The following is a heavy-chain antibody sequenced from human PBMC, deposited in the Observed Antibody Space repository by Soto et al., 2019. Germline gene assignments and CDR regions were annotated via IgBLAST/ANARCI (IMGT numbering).Heavy chain of an antibody. D-gene: IGHD1-1*01. CDR3: ASSLERDYYYYYGMDV. CDR2: IYYSGST. CDR1: GGSISSGDYY. J-gene: IGHJ6*02. V-gene: IGHV4-61*08. Sequence: PSETLSLTCTVSGGSISSGDYYWSWIRQPPGKGLEWIGYIYYSGSTNYNPSLKSRVTISVDTSKNQFSLKLSSVTAADTAVYYCASSLERDYYYYYGMDVWGQGTTVTVSS.